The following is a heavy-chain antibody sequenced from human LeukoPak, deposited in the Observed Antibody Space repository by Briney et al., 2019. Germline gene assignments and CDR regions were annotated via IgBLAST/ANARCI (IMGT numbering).Heavy chain of an antibody. Sequence: GGSLRLSCAASEFTFSSYGMHWVRQAPGKGLEWVAVISYDGSNKYYADSVKGRFTISRDNSKNTLYLQMNSLRAEDTAVYYCATSASRHCSSTSCYYYYGMDVWGQGTTGTVSS. V-gene: IGHV3-30*03. D-gene: IGHD2-2*01. CDR2: ISYDGSNK. CDR1: EFTFSSYG. CDR3: ATSASRHCSSTSCYYYYGMDV. J-gene: IGHJ6*02.